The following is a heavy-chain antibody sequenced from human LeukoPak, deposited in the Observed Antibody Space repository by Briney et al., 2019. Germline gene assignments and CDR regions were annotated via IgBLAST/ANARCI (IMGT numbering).Heavy chain of an antibody. J-gene: IGHJ4*02. CDR2: ITSRGGST. CDR1: GFTFSIYA. Sequence: GGSLRLSCAASGFTFSIYAMSWVRQAPGKGLQWVSSITSRGGSTWYVDPVKGRFTITRDNSENTLYLQMHSLRAEDTAVYYCARDRPNYYGSDGHYYRRDGDYWGRGTLVSVSS. CDR3: ARDRPNYYGSDGHYYRRDGDY. V-gene: IGHV3-23*01. D-gene: IGHD3-22*01.